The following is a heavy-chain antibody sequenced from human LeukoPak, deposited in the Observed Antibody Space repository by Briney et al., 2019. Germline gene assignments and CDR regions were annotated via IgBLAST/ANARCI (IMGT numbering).Heavy chain of an antibody. J-gene: IGHJ3*02. V-gene: IGHV3-9*01. CDR3: AKDYIVGATSAFDI. CDR1: GFTFDDYA. Sequence: GRSLRLSCVASGFTFDDYAMHWVRQAPGKGLEWVSGISWNSGSIGYADSVKGRFTISRDNAKNSLYLQMNSLRAEDTTLYYCAKDYIVGATSAFDIWGQGTMVTVSS. CDR2: ISWNSGSI. D-gene: IGHD1-26*01.